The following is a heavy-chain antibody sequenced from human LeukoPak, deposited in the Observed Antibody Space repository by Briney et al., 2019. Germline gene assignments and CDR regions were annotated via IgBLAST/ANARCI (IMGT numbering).Heavy chain of an antibody. J-gene: IGHJ6*03. V-gene: IGHV3-9*01. D-gene: IGHD2-15*01. CDR3: ALTTIGSDYYYYMDV. Sequence: GRSLRLSCAASGFTFDDYAMHWVRQAPGKGLEWVSGISWNSGSIGYADSVKGRFTISRDNAKNSLYPQMNSLRAEDTALSYCALTTIGSDYYYYMDVWGKGTTVTVSS. CDR1: GFTFDDYA. CDR2: ISWNSGSI.